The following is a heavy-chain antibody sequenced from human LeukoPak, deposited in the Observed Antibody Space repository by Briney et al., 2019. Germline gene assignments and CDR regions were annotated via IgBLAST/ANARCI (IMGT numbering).Heavy chain of an antibody. V-gene: IGHV4-39*01. CDR1: GGSISSSSYY. CDR2: IYYSGST. CDR3: ARIIGDSSGYYHFDY. Sequence: PSETLSLTCTVSGGSISSSSYYWGWIRQPPGKGLEWMGSIYYSGSTYYNPSLKSRVTISVDTSKNQFSLKLSSVTAADTAVYYCARIIGDSSGYYHFDYWGQGTLVTVSS. J-gene: IGHJ4*02. D-gene: IGHD3-22*01.